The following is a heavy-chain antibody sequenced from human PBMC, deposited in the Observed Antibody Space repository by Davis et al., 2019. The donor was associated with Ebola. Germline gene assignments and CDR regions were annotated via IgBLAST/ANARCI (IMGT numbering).Heavy chain of an antibody. Sequence: PGGSLRLSCAASGLTFSNYAMSWVRQAPGKGLEWVSDISGSGDSTYHADSVRGRFTISRDNTKNTLYLQMNSLRAEDTAVYYCVRTHYYGASASYYFDYWGQGTLVTVSS. D-gene: IGHD4/OR15-4a*01. CDR2: ISGSGDST. CDR3: VRTHYYGASASYYFDY. CDR1: GLTFSNYA. V-gene: IGHV3-23*01. J-gene: IGHJ4*02.